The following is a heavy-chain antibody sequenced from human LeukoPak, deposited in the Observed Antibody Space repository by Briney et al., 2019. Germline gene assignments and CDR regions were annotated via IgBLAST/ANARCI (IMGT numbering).Heavy chain of an antibody. CDR3: ARARTGVKAIGAFDI. J-gene: IGHJ3*02. CDR2: IYTSGST. D-gene: IGHD5-18*01. Sequence: SETLSLTCTVSGGSISSGSYYWSWIRQPAGKGLEWIGRIYTSGSTNYNPSLKSRVTISVDTSKNQFSLKLSSVTAADTAVYYCARARTGVKAIGAFDIWGQGTLISVSP. V-gene: IGHV4-61*02. CDR1: GGSISSGSYY.